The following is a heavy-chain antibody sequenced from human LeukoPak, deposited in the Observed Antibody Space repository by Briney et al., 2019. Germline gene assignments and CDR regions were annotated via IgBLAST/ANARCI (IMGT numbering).Heavy chain of an antibody. D-gene: IGHD3-3*01. J-gene: IGHJ4*02. CDR1: GFTVNSNY. Sequence: GGSLRLSCAASGFTVNSNYMTWVRQAPGKGLEWVSVIYSGGSTYYADSGRGRFTISRDNSKNTLYLQMNTLRAEDTAVYYCARGLQWLLDWGQGTLVTVSS. V-gene: IGHV3-66*02. CDR3: ARGLQWLLD. CDR2: IYSGGST.